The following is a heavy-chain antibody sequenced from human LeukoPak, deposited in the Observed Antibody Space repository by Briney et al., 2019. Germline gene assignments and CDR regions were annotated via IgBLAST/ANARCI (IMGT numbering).Heavy chain of an antibody. D-gene: IGHD6-13*01. J-gene: IGHJ4*02. V-gene: IGHV3-7*01. Sequence: GRTLRLSCAASGFTFSKYWMSCVRQSPRKGLEWVTNIKEDGSEKYYVESVKGRFTIARDNAGNSLYLQMNSRRAEDRAVYYCAGGRQLGYWGEGTLVSVSS. CDR1: GFTFSKYW. CDR2: IKEDGSEK. CDR3: AGGRQLGY.